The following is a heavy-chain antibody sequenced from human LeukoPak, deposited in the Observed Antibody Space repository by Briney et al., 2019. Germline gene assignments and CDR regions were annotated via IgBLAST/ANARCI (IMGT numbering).Heavy chain of an antibody. CDR3: ARSPLGIAPFDY. CDR2: IRNKANRYTT. V-gene: IGHV3-72*01. J-gene: IGHJ4*02. CDR1: GFTFSDHH. D-gene: IGHD7-27*01. Sequence: GGSLRLSCAASGFTFSDHHMDWVRQAPGEGLEWVARIRNKANRYTTEYAASVKGRFTISRDDSENSLYLQMDSLKTEDTAVYYCARSPLGIAPFDYWGQGTLVTVSS.